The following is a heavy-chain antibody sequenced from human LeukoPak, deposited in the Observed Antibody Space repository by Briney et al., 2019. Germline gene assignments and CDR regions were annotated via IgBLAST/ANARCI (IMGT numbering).Heavy chain of an antibody. CDR2: ISSRSSYI. D-gene: IGHD3-22*01. CDR3: AGADESSGYSLEY. V-gene: IGHV3-21*01. Sequence: PGGSLRLSCAASGFTFSSYSMNWVRQAPGKGLEWVSSISSRSSYIYYADSVKGRFTISRDNAKNSLYLQMNSLRAEDTAVYYCAGADESSGYSLEYWGQGTLVTVSS. J-gene: IGHJ4*02. CDR1: GFTFSSYS.